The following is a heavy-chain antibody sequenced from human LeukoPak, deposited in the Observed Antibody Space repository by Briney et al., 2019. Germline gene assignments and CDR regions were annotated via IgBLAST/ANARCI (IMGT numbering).Heavy chain of an antibody. D-gene: IGHD6-19*01. Sequence: SETLSLTCTVSGGSISSISHYWAWIRQPPGKGLEWIGSIYYSGTTYYNPSLKSRVTMSVDTSKNQFSLKVISLTAADTAVYYCASPTKQWLGHCFDSWGQGTLVTVSS. V-gene: IGHV4-39*01. CDR3: ASPTKQWLGHCFDS. CDR2: IYYSGTT. CDR1: GGSISSISHY. J-gene: IGHJ4*02.